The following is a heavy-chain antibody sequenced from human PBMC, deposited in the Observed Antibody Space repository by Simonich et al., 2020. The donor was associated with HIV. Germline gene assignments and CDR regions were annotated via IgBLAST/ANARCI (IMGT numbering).Heavy chain of an antibody. V-gene: IGHV1-18*01. CDR1: GYTFTNYG. CDR2: TRTYNGNT. D-gene: IGHD3-16*01. CDR3: ARGNPFYDY. Sequence: QVQPVQSGAEVKKPGASVKVSCKASGYTFTNYGISWVRQAPGQGREWMGWTRTYNGNTNDTQKLQGRVTMTTDTSTSTAYMELRSLRSDDTAVYYCARGNPFYDYWGQGTLVTVSS. J-gene: IGHJ4*02.